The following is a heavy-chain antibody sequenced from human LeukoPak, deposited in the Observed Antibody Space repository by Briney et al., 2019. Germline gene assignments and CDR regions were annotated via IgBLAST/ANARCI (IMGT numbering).Heavy chain of an antibody. CDR3: ARLITIFGVVPPQKYMDV. CDR2: VYHSGST. Sequence: SETLSLTCTVSGYSISSGYYWGWIRQPPGKGLEWIGSVYHSGSTYYNPSLKSRVTISVDTSKNQFSLKLSSVTAADTAVYYCARLITIFGVVPPQKYMDVWGKGTTVTVSS. J-gene: IGHJ6*03. D-gene: IGHD3-3*01. CDR1: GYSISSGYY. V-gene: IGHV4-38-2*02.